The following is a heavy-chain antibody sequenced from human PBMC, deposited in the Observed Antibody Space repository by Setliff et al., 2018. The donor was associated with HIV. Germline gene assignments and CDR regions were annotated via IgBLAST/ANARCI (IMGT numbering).Heavy chain of an antibody. J-gene: IGHJ4*02. CDR1: GGSISNFL. D-gene: IGHD2-15*01. CDR2: IYTRGST. V-gene: IGHV4-4*07. Sequence: NPSETLSLTCTVSGGSISNFLWSWVRQPAGKGLEWIWQIYTRGSTNYNPSLKSRCTISVDTSKNKFSLRLTSVTAADTAVYYCARGSXXXGNLFDYWGQGTLVTVSS. CDR3: ARGSXXXGNLFDY.